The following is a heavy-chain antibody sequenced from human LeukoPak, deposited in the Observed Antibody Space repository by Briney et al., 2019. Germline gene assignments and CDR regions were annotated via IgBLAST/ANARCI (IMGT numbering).Heavy chain of an antibody. V-gene: IGHV1-18*01. D-gene: IGHD3-10*01. CDR3: ARSQRELWFGESLTTFDY. Sequence: ASVKVSCKASGYTFTSYGISWVRQAPGQGLEWMGWISAYNGNTNYAQKLQGRVTMTTDTSTSTAYMELRSLRSDDTAVYYCARSQRELWFGESLTTFDYWGQGTLVTVSS. CDR1: GYTFTSYG. CDR2: ISAYNGNT. J-gene: IGHJ4*02.